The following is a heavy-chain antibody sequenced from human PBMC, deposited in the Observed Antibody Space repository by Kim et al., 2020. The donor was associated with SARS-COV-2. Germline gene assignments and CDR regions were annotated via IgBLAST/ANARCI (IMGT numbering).Heavy chain of an antibody. CDR1: TFILSNYG. D-gene: IGHD2-8*01. CDR2: IGPGPGAT. Sequence: GGSLRLSCAASTFILSNYGMSWVRQAPGKGLEWVSAIGPGPGATYYADSVKGRFTISRDNSKNTLYLQMNNLRAEDTAVYFCTRDVKWHDDAFDIWGQGTLVTVSS. J-gene: IGHJ3*02. V-gene: IGHV3-23*01. CDR3: TRDVKWHDDAFDI.